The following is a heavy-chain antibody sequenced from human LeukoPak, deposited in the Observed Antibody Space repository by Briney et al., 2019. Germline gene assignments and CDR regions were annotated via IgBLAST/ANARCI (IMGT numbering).Heavy chain of an antibody. D-gene: IGHD1-26*01. CDR1: GFTVSSNH. Sequence: RSGGSLRLSCVVSGFTVSSNHMSWVRQAPGKGLEWVSVIHRGGNTYYADSVKGRFTISRDISKNTAYLQMSSLRAEDTAVYYCARGGELPSAFDYWGQGTLVTVSS. V-gene: IGHV3-53*01. CDR2: IHRGGNT. CDR3: ARGGELPSAFDY. J-gene: IGHJ4*02.